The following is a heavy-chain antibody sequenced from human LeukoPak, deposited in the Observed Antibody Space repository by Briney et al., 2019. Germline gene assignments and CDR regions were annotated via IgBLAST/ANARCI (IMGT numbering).Heavy chain of an antibody. J-gene: IGHJ4*02. CDR2: ISGSGDNT. D-gene: IGHD3-22*01. CDR1: GFTFSSYA. V-gene: IGHV3-23*01. Sequence: GGSLRLSCAASGFTFSSYAMSWVRQAPGKGLEWVSCISGSGDNTYYADSVKGRFTISRDNSKNTLYVQVNSLGTEDTAAYYCAKGSYYDSSGSFYFDYWGQGTLVTVSS. CDR3: AKGSYYDSSGSFYFDY.